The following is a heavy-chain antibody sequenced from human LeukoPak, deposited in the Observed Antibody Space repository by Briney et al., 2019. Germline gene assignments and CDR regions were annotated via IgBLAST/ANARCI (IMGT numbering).Heavy chain of an antibody. CDR1: GFTFSSYA. CDR2: ISGSGGST. D-gene: IGHD6-19*01. J-gene: IGHJ4*02. Sequence: GGSLRLSCAASGFTFSSYAMSWVRQAPGKGLEWVSAISGSGGSTYYADSVKGRFTISRDNSKNMLYLQMNSLGAEDTAVYYCAKDRFERRAYSSGVTDYWGQGTLVTVSS. V-gene: IGHV3-23*01. CDR3: AKDRFERRAYSSGVTDY.